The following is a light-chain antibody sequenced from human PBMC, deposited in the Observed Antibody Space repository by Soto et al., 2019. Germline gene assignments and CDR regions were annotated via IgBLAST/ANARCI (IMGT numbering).Light chain of an antibody. CDR3: QRYGSSPYT. J-gene: IGKJ2*01. CDR1: QSVSSSY. V-gene: IGKV3-20*01. Sequence: EIVLTQSPGTLSLSPGERATLSCRASQSVSSSYLAWYQQKPGQAPRLLIYGASSRATGIPDRFSGSGSGTDFTLTISRLEPEDFAVYYCQRYGSSPYTFGQGTKLEIK. CDR2: GAS.